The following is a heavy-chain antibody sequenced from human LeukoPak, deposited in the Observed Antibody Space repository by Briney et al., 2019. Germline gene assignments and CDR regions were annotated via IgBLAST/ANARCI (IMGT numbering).Heavy chain of an antibody. V-gene: IGHV3-23*01. J-gene: IGHJ6*02. D-gene: IGHD3-10*01. CDR1: GCTFRNYD. CDR2: ITRSGGST. CDR3: ARPSDSVYYAMDV. Sequence: PGGSLRLSCAASGCTFRNYDMRWVRQAPGKGLEWVSTITRSGGSTFYADSVKGRFTISRDNSKNTLFLQMNNLRAEDTALYYCARPSDSVYYAMDVCGQGTTVTVSS.